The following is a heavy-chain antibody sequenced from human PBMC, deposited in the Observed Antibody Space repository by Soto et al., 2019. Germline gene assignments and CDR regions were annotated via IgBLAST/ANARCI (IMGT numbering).Heavy chain of an antibody. J-gene: IGHJ4*02. CDR3: ARGVPDIVVVPAAMSRVPAHDFDY. Sequence: KQSQTLSLTCAVYGGSFSGYYWSWIRQPPGKGLEWIGEINHSGSTNYNPSLKSRVTISVDTSKNQFSLKLSSVTAADTAVYYCARGVPDIVVVPAAMSRVPAHDFDYWGQGTLVTVSS. V-gene: IGHV4-34*01. CDR1: GGSFSGYY. CDR2: INHSGST. D-gene: IGHD2-2*01.